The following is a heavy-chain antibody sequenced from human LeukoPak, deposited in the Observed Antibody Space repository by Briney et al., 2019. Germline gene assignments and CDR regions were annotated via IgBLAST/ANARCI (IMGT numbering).Heavy chain of an antibody. V-gene: IGHV1-8*02. CDR3: ARVSSRSFDI. CDR1: GYTFTSYD. J-gene: IGHJ3*02. Sequence: ASVKVSCKASGYTFTSYDINWVRQAPGQGLQWMGWMNPNSGNAVYAQKFQGRVTMTRDTSINTAYMELSSLRFEDTAVYYCARVSSRSFDIWGLGTMVTVSS. D-gene: IGHD3-10*01. CDR2: MNPNSGNA.